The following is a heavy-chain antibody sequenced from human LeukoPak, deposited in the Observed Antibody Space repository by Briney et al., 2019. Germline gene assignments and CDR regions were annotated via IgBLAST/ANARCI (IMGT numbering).Heavy chain of an antibody. CDR2: INPSGGST. J-gene: IGHJ4*02. D-gene: IGHD6-19*01. CDR3: ARDLDGIAVAGTNGLGFFDY. V-gene: IGHV1-46*03. CDR1: GDTFTSYY. Sequence: ASVKVSCKASGDTFTSYYMHWVRQAPGQGLEWIGIINPSGGSTSYAQKFQGRVTMTRDTSTSTVYMELSSLRSEDTAVYYCARDLDGIAVAGTNGLGFFDYWGQGTLVTVSS.